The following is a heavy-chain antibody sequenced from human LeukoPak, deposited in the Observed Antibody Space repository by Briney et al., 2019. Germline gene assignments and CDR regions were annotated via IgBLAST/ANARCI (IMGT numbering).Heavy chain of an antibody. Sequence: GGYLSRSCAASGFSLSNSAMSWVRQGPGQGLEWVSLTIASSGSTSYADPVKVRFTIARSNSKNTLYLQMNSLKAKDRAVYSRAKGANDYIEVGFFDYWGRETLVTVSS. V-gene: IGHV3-23*01. CDR1: GFSLSNSA. CDR2: TIASSGST. D-gene: IGHD5-12*01. CDR3: AKGANDYIEVGFFDY. J-gene: IGHJ4*02.